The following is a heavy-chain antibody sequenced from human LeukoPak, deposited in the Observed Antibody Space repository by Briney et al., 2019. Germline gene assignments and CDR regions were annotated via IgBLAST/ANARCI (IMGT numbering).Heavy chain of an antibody. CDR2: IYSGGST. J-gene: IGHJ4*02. CDR3: ARDLVGITCR. Sequence: AGGSLRLSCAVSGFTVSSNYMSWVRQALGKGLEWVSVIYSGGSTYYADSVKGRFTISRDNSKNTLYLQMNSLRAEDTAVYYCARDLVGITCRWGQGTLVTVSS. D-gene: IGHD6-6*01. CDR1: GFTVSSNY. V-gene: IGHV3-53*01.